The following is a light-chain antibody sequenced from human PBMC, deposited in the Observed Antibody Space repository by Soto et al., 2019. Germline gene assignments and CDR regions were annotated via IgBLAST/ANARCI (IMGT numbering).Light chain of an antibody. V-gene: IGLV2-8*01. Sequence: QSALTQPPSASGSPGQSVAISCTGTSSDVGGYNYVSWYQQYPGKAPKLIMYEVTKRPSGVPDRFSGSKSGNTASLTVSELQAEDEADYYCCSYVGSNNYVFGTGTKLTVL. CDR2: EVT. J-gene: IGLJ1*01. CDR1: SSDVGGYNY. CDR3: CSYVGSNNYV.